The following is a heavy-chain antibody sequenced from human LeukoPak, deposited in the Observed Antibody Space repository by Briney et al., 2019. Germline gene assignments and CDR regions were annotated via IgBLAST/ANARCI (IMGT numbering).Heavy chain of an antibody. CDR3: ARDHPATGWVDY. D-gene: IGHD4-11*01. CDR1: GGSISSGGYY. V-gene: IGHV4-31*03. Sequence: PSETLSLTCTVSGGSISSGGYYWSWIRQHPGKGLEWIGYIYYSGSTYYDPSLKSRVTISVDTSKNQFSLKLSSVTAADTAVYYCARDHPATGWVDYWGQATLVTVSS. J-gene: IGHJ4*02. CDR2: IYYSGST.